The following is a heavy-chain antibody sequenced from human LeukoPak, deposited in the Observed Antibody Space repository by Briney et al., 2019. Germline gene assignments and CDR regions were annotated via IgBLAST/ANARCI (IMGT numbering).Heavy chain of an antibody. CDR1: GFTFSSYA. D-gene: IGHD4-17*01. CDR2: ISGSGGST. Sequence: GGSLRLSCAASGFTFSSYAMSWVRQAPGKGLEWVSAISGSGGSTYYADSVKGRFTISRDNSKNTLYLQMNSLRAEDTAVYYCAKAGQIYGDYGLYAFDIWGQGTMVTVSS. J-gene: IGHJ3*02. CDR3: AKAGQIYGDYGLYAFDI. V-gene: IGHV3-23*01.